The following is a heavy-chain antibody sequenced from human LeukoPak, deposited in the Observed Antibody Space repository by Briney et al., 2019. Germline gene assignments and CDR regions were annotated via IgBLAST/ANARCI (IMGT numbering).Heavy chain of an antibody. CDR1: GYSISSGYY. Sequence: PSETLSLTCTVSGYSISSGYYWGWIRQPPGKGLEWIGSIYHSGRTFYNPSLKSRVTISVDTSKNQFSLKLTSVTAADTAVYYCARGSPKHDSWGQGTLVTVSS. CDR3: ARGSPKHDS. V-gene: IGHV4-38-2*02. J-gene: IGHJ5*01. CDR2: IYHSGRT.